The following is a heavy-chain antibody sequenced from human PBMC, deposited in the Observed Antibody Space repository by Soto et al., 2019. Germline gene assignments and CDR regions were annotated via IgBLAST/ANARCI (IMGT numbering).Heavy chain of an antibody. J-gene: IGHJ4*02. D-gene: IGHD5-12*01. CDR1: GYTFTGYY. Sequence: GASVKVSCKASGYTFTGYYMHWVRQAPGQGLEWMGWINPNSGGTNYAQKFQGWVTMTRDTSISTAYMELSRLRSDDAAVYYCARNGVSEMATIDYYFDYWGQGTLVTVSS. CDR2: INPNSGGT. CDR3: ARNGVSEMATIDYYFDY. V-gene: IGHV1-2*04.